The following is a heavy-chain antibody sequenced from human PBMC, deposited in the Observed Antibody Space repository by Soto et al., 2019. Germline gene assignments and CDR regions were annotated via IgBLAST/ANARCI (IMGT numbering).Heavy chain of an antibody. D-gene: IGHD2-15*01. CDR2: ISVFNGNT. CDR1: GYTFTGYG. Sequence: QVQLVQSGAEVKKPGASVKVSCKTSGYTFTGYGINWVRQAPGHGLEWMGRISVFNGNTKYGQNIQDRVIMTTDTSTSTAYMELRSLRSDDTAVYFCRSDGRGGISDSWGQGTMLIVSS. V-gene: IGHV1-18*01. J-gene: IGHJ3*01. CDR3: RSDGRGGISDS.